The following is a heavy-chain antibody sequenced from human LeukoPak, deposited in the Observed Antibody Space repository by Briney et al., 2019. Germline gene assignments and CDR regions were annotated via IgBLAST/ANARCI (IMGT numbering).Heavy chain of an antibody. V-gene: IGHV5-51*01. Sequence: GESLKISCKGSGYSFTSYWIGWVRQMPGKGLEWMGIIYPGDSDTRYSPSFQGQVTLSADKSISTAYLQWSDLKASDTAMYYCATQYYDILTGPNWFDSWAREPWSPSPQ. J-gene: IGHJ5*01. D-gene: IGHD3-9*01. CDR2: IYPGDSDT. CDR3: ATQYYDILTGPNWFDS. CDR1: GYSFTSYW.